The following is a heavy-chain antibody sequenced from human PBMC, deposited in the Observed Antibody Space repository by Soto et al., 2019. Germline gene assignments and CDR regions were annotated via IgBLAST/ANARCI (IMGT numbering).Heavy chain of an antibody. CDR1: GGSISSYY. Sequence: PSETLSLTCTVSGGSISSYYWSWIRQPPGKGLEWIGYIYYSGSTNYNPSLKSRVTISVDTSKNQFSLKLSSVTAADTAVYYCARYCSGGSCYSVDPWGQGTLVTVSS. D-gene: IGHD2-15*01. V-gene: IGHV4-59*01. CDR2: IYYSGST. J-gene: IGHJ5*02. CDR3: ARYCSGGSCYSVDP.